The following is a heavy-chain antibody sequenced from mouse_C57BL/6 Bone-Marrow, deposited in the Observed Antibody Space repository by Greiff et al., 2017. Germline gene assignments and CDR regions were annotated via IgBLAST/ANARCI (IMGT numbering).Heavy chain of an antibody. CDR2: IYPGNSDT. CDR1: GYTFTSYW. CDR3: TTNWDGNPYYYAMDY. J-gene: IGHJ4*01. Sequence: VQLQQSGTVLARPGASVKMSCKTSGYTFTSYWMHWVKQRPGQGLEWIGAIYPGNSDTSYNQKFKGKAKLTAVTSASTAYMELSSLTNEDSAVYYCTTNWDGNPYYYAMDYWGQGTSVTVSS. V-gene: IGHV1-5*01. D-gene: IGHD4-1*01.